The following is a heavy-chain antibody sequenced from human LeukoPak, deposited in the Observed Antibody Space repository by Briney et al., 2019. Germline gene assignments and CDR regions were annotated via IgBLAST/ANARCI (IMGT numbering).Heavy chain of an antibody. V-gene: IGHV5-51*01. J-gene: IGHJ4*02. CDR3: ARGLGPGDYSLDPNKSKIYYFDY. D-gene: IGHD4-17*01. CDR1: GYNFASYW. Sequence: GESLKISCKGSGYNFASYWIGWVRQMPGKGLEWMGITNPGDSDTRYSPSFQGQVTISADKSISTAYLQWSSLKASDTAMYYCARGLGPGDYSLDPNKSKIYYFDYWGQGTLVTVSS. CDR2: TNPGDSDT.